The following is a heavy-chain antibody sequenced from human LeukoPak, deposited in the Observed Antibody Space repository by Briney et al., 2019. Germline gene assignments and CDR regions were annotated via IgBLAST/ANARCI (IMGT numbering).Heavy chain of an antibody. D-gene: IGHD2-2*01. V-gene: IGHV3-11*04. Sequence: GGSLRLSCAASGFTFSDYYMNWIRQAPGKGLEWVSYISSSGSTIYYADSVKGRFTISRDNAKNSLYLQMNSLRAEDTAVYYCARDRPYCSSTSCPLGYWGQGTLVTVSS. CDR3: ARDRPYCSSTSCPLGY. CDR1: GFTFSDYY. J-gene: IGHJ4*02. CDR2: ISSSGSTI.